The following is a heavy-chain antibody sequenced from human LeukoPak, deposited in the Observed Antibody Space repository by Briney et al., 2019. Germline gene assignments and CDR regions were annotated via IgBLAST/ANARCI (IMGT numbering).Heavy chain of an antibody. J-gene: IGHJ5*02. CDR2: IYYSGST. CDR3: ARDENGCVWGSFRA. Sequence: PSETLSLTCTVSGGSISSSSYYWGWIRQPPGKGLEWIGSIYYSGSTYYNPSLKSRVTISVDTSKNQFSLKLSSVTAADTAVYYCARDENGCVWGSFRAWGQGTLVTVSS. V-gene: IGHV4-39*07. D-gene: IGHD3-16*02. CDR1: GGSISSSSYY.